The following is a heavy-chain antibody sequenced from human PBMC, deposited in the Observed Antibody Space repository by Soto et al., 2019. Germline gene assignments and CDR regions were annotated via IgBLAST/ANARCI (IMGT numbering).Heavy chain of an antibody. D-gene: IGHD2-21*01. CDR1: DDSITSLY. CDR3: ARQPTTGDTDLWFDH. Sequence: SETMSHTCSFSDDSITSLYWTWLRQNPEKGLEWIGYMHYTGFSHYNPSLKSRLTISVDRSKNQFTLQLTSVTAADTAVYYCARQPTTGDTDLWFDHWGQGTLVNVS. J-gene: IGHJ5*02. CDR2: MHYTGFS. V-gene: IGHV4-59*08.